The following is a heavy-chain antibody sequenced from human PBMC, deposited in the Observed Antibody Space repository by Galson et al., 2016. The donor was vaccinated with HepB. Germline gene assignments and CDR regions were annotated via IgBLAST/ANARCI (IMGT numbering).Heavy chain of an antibody. V-gene: IGHV3-48*03. CDR1: GFTFSRYE. D-gene: IGHD3-9*01. CDR2: ISSSGTTI. CDR3: AREPVRLDDLLTGPPKNPDY. Sequence: SLRLSCVASGFTFSRYEMNWVRQAPGKGLEWVSYISSSGTTIYYADSVKGRFTIARDNAKNSLYLQMNSLRAEDTAVYYCAREPVRLDDLLTGPPKNPDYWGQGTLVTVSS. J-gene: IGHJ4*02.